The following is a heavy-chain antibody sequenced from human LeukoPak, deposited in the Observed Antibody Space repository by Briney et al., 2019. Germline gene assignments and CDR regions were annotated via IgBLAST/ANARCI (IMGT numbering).Heavy chain of an antibody. D-gene: IGHD3-10*01. V-gene: IGHV4-34*01. CDR1: GGSFSGYY. J-gene: IGHJ4*02. CDR2: INHSGST. Sequence: KPSETLSLTCAVYGGSFSGYYWSWIRQPPGKGLEWIGEINHSGSTNYNPSLKSRVTISVDTSKNQFSLKLSSVTAADTAVYYCARIADSGSYFSFDYWGQGTLVTVSS. CDR3: ARIADSGSYFSFDY.